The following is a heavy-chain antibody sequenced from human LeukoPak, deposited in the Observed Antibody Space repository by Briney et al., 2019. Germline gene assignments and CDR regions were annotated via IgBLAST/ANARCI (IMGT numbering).Heavy chain of an antibody. CDR2: IYSGGDI. V-gene: IGHV3-53*01. CDR1: GLTASSNS. CDR3: ARDRGTSGYIFDY. J-gene: IGHJ4*02. Sequence: GGSLRLSCAASGLTASSNSMRWVRQAPGKGLEWVSVIYSGGDIFYADSVKGRFTISRDNSKNTVYLQMNNLRAEDTAVYFCARDRGTSGYIFDYWGRGTLVTVSS. D-gene: IGHD3-22*01.